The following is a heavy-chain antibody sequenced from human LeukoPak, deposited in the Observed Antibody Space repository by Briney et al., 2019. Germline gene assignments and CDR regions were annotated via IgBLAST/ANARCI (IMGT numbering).Heavy chain of an antibody. V-gene: IGHV3-53*01. D-gene: IGHD3-10*01. CDR2: IYSGGST. J-gene: IGHJ4*02. CDR1: GFTVSSNY. CDR3: ARRVRGVINY. Sequence: PGGSLRLSCAASGFTVSSNYMSWVRQAPGKGLEWVSVIYSGGSTYYADSVKGRFTISRDNSKNTLYLQMNSLRAEDMAVYYCARRVRGVINYWGQGTLVTVSS.